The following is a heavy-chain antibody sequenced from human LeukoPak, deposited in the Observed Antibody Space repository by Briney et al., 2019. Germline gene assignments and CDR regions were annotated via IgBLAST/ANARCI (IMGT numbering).Heavy chain of an antibody. Sequence: GGSLRLSCAVSGFTVSSNYMSWVRQAPGKGLEWVSFIYSGGSTYYADSVKGRFTISRDNSKNTLYLQMNSLRPEGTAVYYCARALYRGYYFDYWGQGTLVTVSS. CDR2: IYSGGST. CDR3: ARALYRGYYFDY. D-gene: IGHD3-16*01. J-gene: IGHJ4*02. CDR1: GFTVSSNY. V-gene: IGHV3-53*01.